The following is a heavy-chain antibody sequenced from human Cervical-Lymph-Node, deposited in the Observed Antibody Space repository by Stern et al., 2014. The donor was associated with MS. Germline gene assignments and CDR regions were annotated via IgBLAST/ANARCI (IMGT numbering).Heavy chain of an antibody. V-gene: IGHV1-69*01. CDR2: IIPVFGTP. CDR3: ARGASSAAWYKHAVDV. J-gene: IGHJ6*02. Sequence: VQLVQSGAEVQKPGSSVKVSCKASGDTSNTDAIHWVRKAPGQGLEWMGGIIPVFGTPVYAQRFKGRVSIAADESTATDYMELSSLRSDDTAVYYCARGASSAAWYKHAVDVWGQGTTVTVSS. CDR1: GDTSNTDA. D-gene: IGHD1-14*01.